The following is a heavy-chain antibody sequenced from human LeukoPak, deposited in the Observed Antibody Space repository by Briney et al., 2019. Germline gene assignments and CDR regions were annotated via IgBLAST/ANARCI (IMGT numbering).Heavy chain of an antibody. CDR3: ASSIVVVPAAVPLGYYGMDV. V-gene: IGHV1-69*01. CDR1: GGTFSSYA. Sequence: SVKVSCKASGGTFSSYAISWVRQAPGQGLEWMGGIIPIFGTANYAQKFQGRVTITADESTSTAYMELSSLRSEDTAVYYCASSIVVVPAAVPLGYYGMDVWGHGTTVTVSS. D-gene: IGHD2-2*01. CDR2: IIPIFGTA. J-gene: IGHJ6*02.